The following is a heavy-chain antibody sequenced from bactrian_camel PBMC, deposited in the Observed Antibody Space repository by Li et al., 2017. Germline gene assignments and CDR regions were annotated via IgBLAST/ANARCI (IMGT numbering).Heavy chain of an antibody. CDR1: GYPYSPNSNC. D-gene: IGHD6*01. V-gene: IGHV3S25*01. J-gene: IGHJ4*01. CDR3: AATKAYDNSWFLGKTQFTPGIR. Sequence: QLVESGGGSVQAGGSLRPSCVASGYPYSPNSNCMGWFRQAPGKEREGVAIIYTGTKSVYGDTTYYPDSVKGRFTVSQDTVTATVYLQMDDLKPEDTAMYYCAATKAYDNSWFLGKTQFTPGIRWGQGTQVTVS. CDR2: IYTGTKSVYGDTT.